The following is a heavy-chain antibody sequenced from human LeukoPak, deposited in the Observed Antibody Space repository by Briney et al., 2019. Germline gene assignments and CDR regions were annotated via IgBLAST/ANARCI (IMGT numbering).Heavy chain of an antibody. Sequence: PGGSLRLSCAASGFIFSNCAMYWVRQAPGKGLESVAAISTKGGSTSYADSVKGRMTISRDDSKNTLFLQMGSLTTDDMGLYFCARDRSGAFDYWGQGTLVTVSS. CDR3: ARDRSGAFDY. D-gene: IGHD6-19*01. V-gene: IGHV3-64*02. CDR1: GFIFSNCA. J-gene: IGHJ4*02. CDR2: ISTKGGST.